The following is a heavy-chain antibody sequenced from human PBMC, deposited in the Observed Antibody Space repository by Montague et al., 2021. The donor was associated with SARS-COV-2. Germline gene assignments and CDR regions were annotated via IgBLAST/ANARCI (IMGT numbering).Heavy chain of an antibody. CDR2: IYWRDDK. D-gene: IGHD3-10*01. CDR1: GFSLTTNGFS. CDR3: AHRQFGSGPPPFDY. Sequence: PALVKPTQTLTLTCTFSGFSLTTNGFSVGWIRQPPGKALEWLALIYWRDDKRYSPSLKSRLTITKDTSKNQVVLTLADMDSVDTATYYCAHRQFGSGPPPFDYWGQGVLVTVSS. V-gene: IGHV2-5*01. J-gene: IGHJ4*02.